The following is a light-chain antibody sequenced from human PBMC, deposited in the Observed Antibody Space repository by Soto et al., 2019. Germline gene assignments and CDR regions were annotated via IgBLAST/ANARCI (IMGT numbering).Light chain of an antibody. CDR1: QSISSW. CDR2: KAS. Sequence: DIQMTQSPSTLSASVGDRVTITCRASQSISSWLAWFQQKPGKAPKLLIYKASTVESGVPSRFSGSGSGTEFTLTISSLQPDDFATYYCQQYNSYSWTFGQGTKVEIK. J-gene: IGKJ1*01. V-gene: IGKV1-5*03. CDR3: QQYNSYSWT.